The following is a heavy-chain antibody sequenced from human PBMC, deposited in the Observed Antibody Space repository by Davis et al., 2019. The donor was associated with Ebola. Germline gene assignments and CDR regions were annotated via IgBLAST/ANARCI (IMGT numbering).Heavy chain of an antibody. CDR3: AKGGSGWPSDYSYGMGV. CDR1: GFTFSGFG. D-gene: IGHD6-19*01. V-gene: IGHV3-30*02. J-gene: IGHJ6*04. CDR2: IRYDGIDK. Sequence: GESLKISCAASGFTFSGFGMHWVRQAPGKGLEWVAFIRYDGIDKFYADSVKGRFTISRDNSKNTLYLQMNSLTVEDTAVYYCAKGGSGWPSDYSYGMGVWGKGTTVTVSS.